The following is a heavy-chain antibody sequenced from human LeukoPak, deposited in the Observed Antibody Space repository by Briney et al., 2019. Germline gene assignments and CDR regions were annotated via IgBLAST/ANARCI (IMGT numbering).Heavy chain of an antibody. V-gene: IGHV4-38-2*01. CDR3: ARHRTRYNWNYAVDY. Sequence: PSETLSLTCAVSGYSISDGYYWGWIRQPPGKGLEWIGTIHRSGSTYYNPSLKSRVTISVDTSKNQFSLKQSSVIAADTAVYYCARHRTRYNWNYAVDYWGQGTLVTVSS. CDR2: IHRSGST. J-gene: IGHJ4*02. CDR1: GYSISDGYY. D-gene: IGHD1-7*01.